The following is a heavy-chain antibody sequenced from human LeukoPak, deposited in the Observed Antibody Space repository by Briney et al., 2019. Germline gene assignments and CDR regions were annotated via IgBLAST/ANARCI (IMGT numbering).Heavy chain of an antibody. D-gene: IGHD4-17*01. CDR1: GFTFSSYT. CDR2: ISSSSSTR. J-gene: IGHJ4*02. V-gene: IGHV3-48*04. CDR3: ARRGDYIIDN. Sequence: GGSLRLSCAASGFTFSSYTMSWVRQAPGKGLEWASYISSSSSTRYYADSVKGRFTISRDNAKNSLYLQMNSLRAEDTAVYYCARRGDYIIDNWGQGTLVTVSS.